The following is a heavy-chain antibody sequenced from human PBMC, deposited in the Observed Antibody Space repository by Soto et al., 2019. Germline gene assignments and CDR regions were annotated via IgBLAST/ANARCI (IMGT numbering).Heavy chain of an antibody. D-gene: IGHD5-12*01. CDR1: GHTLTEFS. V-gene: IGHV1-24*01. CDR2: FDPEDGEI. J-gene: IGHJ4*02. Sequence: QVHLVQSGTEVKKPGASVKVSCKVSGHTLTEFSMHWVRQAPGKGLEWMGGFDPEDGEIIYAQKFQGRVTMTEDPSTDAAYMELSSLRSEDTAVYYCAAGGTRWLRSPFDYGGQGTLLTVSS. CDR3: AAGGTRWLRSPFDY.